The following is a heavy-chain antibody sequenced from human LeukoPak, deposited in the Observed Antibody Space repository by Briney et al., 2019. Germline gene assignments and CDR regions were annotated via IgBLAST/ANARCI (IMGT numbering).Heavy chain of an antibody. CDR1: GFTFSSYA. CDR2: ISYGGSNK. V-gene: IGHV3-30-3*01. CDR3: ATWVEDFWSGYYTGAFDI. J-gene: IGHJ3*02. D-gene: IGHD3-3*01. Sequence: GGSLRLSCAASGFTFSSYAMHWVRQAPGKGLEWVAVISYGGSNKYYADSVKGRFTISRDNSKNTLYLQMNSLRAEDTAVYYCATWVEDFWSGYYTGAFDIWGQGTMVTVSS.